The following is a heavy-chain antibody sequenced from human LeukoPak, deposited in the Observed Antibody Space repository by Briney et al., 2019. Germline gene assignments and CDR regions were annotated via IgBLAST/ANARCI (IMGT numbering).Heavy chain of an antibody. J-gene: IGHJ4*02. CDR2: IYPGDSDT. V-gene: IGHV5-51*01. Sequence: GESLKISCKGSGYSFSNYWIGWVRQMPGKGLEWMGIIYPGDSDTRYSPSFQGQVTISADKSISTAYLQWSSLKASDTAMYYCARHYSLYSSSWYYFDYWGQGTLVTVSS. CDR1: GYSFSNYW. CDR3: ARHYSLYSSSWYYFDY. D-gene: IGHD6-13*01.